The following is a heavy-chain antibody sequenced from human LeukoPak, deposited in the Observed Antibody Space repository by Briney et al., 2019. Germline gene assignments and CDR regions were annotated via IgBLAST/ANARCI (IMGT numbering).Heavy chain of an antibody. Sequence: SVKVSCKASGGTFGGYAISWGRQAPGQGLEWMGGIIPIFGTANYAQKFQGRVTITADESTSTAYMELSSLTSEDTAVYYCARHLAAAGKFDYWGQGTMVTVSS. CDR2: IIPIFGTA. D-gene: IGHD6-13*01. J-gene: IGHJ4*02. V-gene: IGHV1-69*13. CDR3: ARHLAAAGKFDY. CDR1: GGTFGGYA.